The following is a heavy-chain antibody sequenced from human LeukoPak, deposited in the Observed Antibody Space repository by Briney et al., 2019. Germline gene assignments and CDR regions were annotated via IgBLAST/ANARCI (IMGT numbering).Heavy chain of an antibody. J-gene: IGHJ4*02. V-gene: IGHV1-46*01. D-gene: IGHD6-25*01. CDR1: GYTFTGYY. Sequence: GASVKVSCKASGYTFTGYYMHWVRQAPGQGLEWMGIINPSGGSTSYAQKFQGRVTMTRDTSTSTVYMELSSLRSEDTAVYYCARGLAAAGRTIPLDYWRQGTLVTVSS. CDR2: INPSGGST. CDR3: ARGLAAAGRTIPLDY.